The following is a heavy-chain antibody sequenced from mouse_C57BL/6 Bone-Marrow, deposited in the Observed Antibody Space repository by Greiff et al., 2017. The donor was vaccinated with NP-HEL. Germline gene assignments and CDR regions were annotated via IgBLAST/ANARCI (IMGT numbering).Heavy chain of an antibody. V-gene: IGHV3-6*01. D-gene: IGHD2-3*01. CDR2: ISYDGSN. CDR1: GYSITSGYY. CDR3: ARGLLAWFAY. Sequence: EVQRVESGPGLVKPSQSLSLTCSVTGYSITSGYYWNWIRQFPGNKLEWMCYISYDGSNTYNPSLKNRISITRDPSKNPFFLKLKSVTTEDTATYYCARGLLAWFAYWGQGTLVTVSA. J-gene: IGHJ3*01.